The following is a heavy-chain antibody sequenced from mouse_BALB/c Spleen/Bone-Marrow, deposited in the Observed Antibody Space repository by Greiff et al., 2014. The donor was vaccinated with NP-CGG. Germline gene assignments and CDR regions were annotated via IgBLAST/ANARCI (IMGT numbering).Heavy chain of an antibody. CDR3: AREHGDY. CDR2: INPGSGAT. V-gene: IGHV1-54*01. CDR1: GYAFTNYL. J-gene: IGHJ4*01. Sequence: LVESGAELVRPGTSVKVSCKASGYAFTNYLIEWVKQRPGQGLEWIGVINPGSGATDYNEKFKGKATLTADKSSSTAYMHLSSLTSDDSAVYFCAREHGDYWGQGTSVTVSS.